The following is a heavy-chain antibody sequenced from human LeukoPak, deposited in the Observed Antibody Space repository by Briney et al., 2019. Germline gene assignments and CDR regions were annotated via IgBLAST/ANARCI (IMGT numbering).Heavy chain of an antibody. CDR1: GYTFATYG. D-gene: IGHD6-13*01. V-gene: IGHV1-18*01. J-gene: IGHJ4*02. Sequence: ASVKVSCKASGYTFATYGFCWVRQAPGHGLEWMGWISSNTGKTDYAQKFQGRVTLTTDTSTSTAYMELRSLRPDGTALYYCAKVAGDRMDYWGQGTLLTVSS. CDR3: AKVAGDRMDY. CDR2: ISSNTGKT.